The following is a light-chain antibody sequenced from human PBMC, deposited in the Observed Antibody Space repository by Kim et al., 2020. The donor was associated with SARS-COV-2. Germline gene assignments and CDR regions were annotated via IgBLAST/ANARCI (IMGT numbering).Light chain of an antibody. CDR1: QGISSY. CDR3: QQLDSYPLT. Sequence: ASVGDRVAITCRASQGISSYLAWYQQKPGKAPKLLIYGASTLQSGVSSRFSGSGSGTDFTLTISSLHPEDSATYYCQQLDSYPLTFGGGTKVEIK. CDR2: GAS. V-gene: IGKV1-9*01. J-gene: IGKJ4*01.